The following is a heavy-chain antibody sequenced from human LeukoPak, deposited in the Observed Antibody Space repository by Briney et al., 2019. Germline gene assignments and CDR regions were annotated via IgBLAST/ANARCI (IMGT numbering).Heavy chain of an antibody. J-gene: IGHJ5*02. D-gene: IGHD1-26*01. CDR3: ARDILSPTIRANWFDP. Sequence: PSETLSLTCTVSGVSINSHYWNWIRQPPGKGLEWIGHIYYTGTTNCNPSLKSRVTISVDRSKNHFSLKLKSVTNADTAVYYCARDILSPTIRANWFDPWGQGSLVTVSS. CDR1: GVSINSHY. V-gene: IGHV4-59*11. CDR2: IYYTGTT.